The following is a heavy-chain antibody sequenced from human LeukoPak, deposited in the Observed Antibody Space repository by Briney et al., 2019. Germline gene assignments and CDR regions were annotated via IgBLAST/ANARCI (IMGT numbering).Heavy chain of an antibody. J-gene: IGHJ4*02. CDR3: ARTDLTTVTTDSHDY. CDR2: ISSSSSYI. D-gene: IGHD4-17*01. Sequence: GGSLRLSCAASGFTFSSYTMNWVRQAPGKGLEWVSYISSSSSYIYYADSVKGRFTISRDNAKNSLYLQMNSLRAEDTAVYYCARTDLTTVTTDSHDYWGQGTLVTVSS. CDR1: GFTFSSYT. V-gene: IGHV3-21*05.